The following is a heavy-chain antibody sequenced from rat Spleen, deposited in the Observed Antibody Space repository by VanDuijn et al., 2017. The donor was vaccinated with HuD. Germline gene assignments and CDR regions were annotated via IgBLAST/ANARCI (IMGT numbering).Heavy chain of an antibody. V-gene: IGHV5-29*01. CDR2: ISYDGSST. CDR1: GFTFSDYY. D-gene: IGHD1-2*01. J-gene: IGHJ4*01. Sequence: EVQLVESDGGLVQPGRSLKLSCAASGFTFSDYYMAWVRQAPTKGLEWVATISYDGSSTYYRDSVKGRFTISRDNAKSTLYLQMDSLRSEDTATYYCARRYYDSSSYYYVMVAWGQGASVTVSS. CDR3: ARRYYDSSSYYYVMVA.